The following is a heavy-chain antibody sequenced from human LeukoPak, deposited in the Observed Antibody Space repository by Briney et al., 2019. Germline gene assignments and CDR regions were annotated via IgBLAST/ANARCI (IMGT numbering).Heavy chain of an antibody. V-gene: IGHV4-59*12. CDR2: IHYNGNT. CDR3: ARGKEYCGGDCFSSWYFDL. J-gene: IGHJ2*01. D-gene: IGHD2-21*02. CDR1: GASISSYY. Sequence: SETLSLTCTVSGASISSYYWSWIRQPPGKGLEWIGHIHYNGNTDYNPSLKSRATISVDTSKTQFSLKLSSVTAADTAVYYCARGKEYCGGDCFSSWYFDLWGRGTLVTVSS.